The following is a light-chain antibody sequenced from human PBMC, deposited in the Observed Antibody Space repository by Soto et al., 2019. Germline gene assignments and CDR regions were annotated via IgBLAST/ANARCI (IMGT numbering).Light chain of an antibody. Sequence: DIELAQYPSSLSASAGDRVTITCRASQDISSWLAWYQQKPGKAPKLLIYAASSLQSGVPSRFSGSGSGTDFTLTISSLQPEDFATYYCQQANSFPITSGQRTRLEIK. J-gene: IGKJ5*01. CDR3: QQANSFPIT. V-gene: IGKV1-12*01. CDR2: AAS. CDR1: QDISSW.